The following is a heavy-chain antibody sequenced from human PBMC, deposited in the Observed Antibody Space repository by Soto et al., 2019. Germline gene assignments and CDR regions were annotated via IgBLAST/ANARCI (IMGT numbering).Heavy chain of an antibody. V-gene: IGHV3-23*01. J-gene: IGHJ1*01. CDR2: IRDTGGYT. CDR1: GFTFSGYA. D-gene: IGHD3-9*01. CDR3: AKPSHEMLTGYSPFAH. Sequence: WGSLRLSCVASGFTFSGYAMSWVRQAPGKGLQWVSAIRDTGGYTYYADSVKGRFTISRDNSKSTLFLQMDSLTADDSALYYCAKPSHEMLTGYSPFAHWGQGTLLTLPS.